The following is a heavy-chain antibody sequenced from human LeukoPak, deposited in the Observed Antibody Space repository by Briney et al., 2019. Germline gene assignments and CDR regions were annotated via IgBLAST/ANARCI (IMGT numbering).Heavy chain of an antibody. V-gene: IGHV4-4*07. D-gene: IGHD4-23*01. CDR1: GGSISSYY. CDR2: IYTSGST. Sequence: SETLSLTCTVSGGSISSYYWSWIRQPAGKGLEWIGRIYTSGSTNYNPSLKSRVTMSVDTSKNQFSLKLSSVTAADTAVYYCAKEFYGDYGGHNWFDHWGQGTLVTVSS. CDR3: AKEFYGDYGGHNWFDH. J-gene: IGHJ5*02.